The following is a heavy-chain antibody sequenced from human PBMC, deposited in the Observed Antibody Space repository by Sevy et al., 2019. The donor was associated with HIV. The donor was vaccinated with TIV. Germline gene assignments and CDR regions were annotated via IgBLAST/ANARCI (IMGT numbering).Heavy chain of an antibody. D-gene: IGHD3-16*02. CDR1: GGSISSNY. CDR2: IHYSGST. J-gene: IGHJ5*02. Sequence: SETLSLTCTVSGGSISSNYWSWIRQPPGKGLEWIGYIHYSGSTNYNPSLKRRVTISVDTSKNQFSLKLSSVTAADTAVYYCARGDYDYVLGSYRNNWFDPWGQGTLVTVSS. V-gene: IGHV4-59*01. CDR3: ARGDYDYVLGSYRNNWFDP.